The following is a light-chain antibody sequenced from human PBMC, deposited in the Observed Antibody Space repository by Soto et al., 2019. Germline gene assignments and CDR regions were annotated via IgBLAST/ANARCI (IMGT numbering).Light chain of an antibody. CDR1: SSNIGAGFD. CDR2: DNS. V-gene: IGLV1-40*01. J-gene: IGLJ1*01. Sequence: QSVLTQPPSVSGAPGQRVTISCTGNSSNIGAGFDVHWYQQLPGTAPKLLIYDNSNRPSGVPDRFSGSKSGTSASLAITGLQAEDGTDYYCTSYTSSSTSCVFGTGTKLTVL. CDR3: TSYTSSSTSCV.